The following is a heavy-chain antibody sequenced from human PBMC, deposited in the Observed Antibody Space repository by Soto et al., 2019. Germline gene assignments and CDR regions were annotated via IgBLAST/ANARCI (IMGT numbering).Heavy chain of an antibody. CDR3: ARSRLAVTTSEVFHY. V-gene: IGHV4-39*01. J-gene: IGHJ4*02. CDR1: GGSISSSSYY. Sequence: QLQLQESGPGLVKPSETLSLTCTVSGGSISSSSYYWGWIRQPPGKGLEWIGSIYYSGSTYYNPSLKSRVTISVDTSKSQFSLKLSSVTAADTAVYYCARSRLAVTTSEVFHYWGQGTLVTVSS. CDR2: IYYSGST. D-gene: IGHD4-17*01.